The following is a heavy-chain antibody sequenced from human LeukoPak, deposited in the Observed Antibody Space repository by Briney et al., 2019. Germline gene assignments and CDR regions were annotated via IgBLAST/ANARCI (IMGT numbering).Heavy chain of an antibody. J-gene: IGHJ3*02. CDR1: GITLATSP. CDR2: SNNSVTDI. V-gene: IGHV3-48*02. CDR3: ARGRDHAFDI. Sequence: GESLRLSCVASGITLATSPMDWVRQAPGKGPEWVSFSNNSVTDISYADSVRGRFTISRDNAKNSLYLQMNDLRDEDTAVYYCARGRDHAFDIWGQGTMVTVSS.